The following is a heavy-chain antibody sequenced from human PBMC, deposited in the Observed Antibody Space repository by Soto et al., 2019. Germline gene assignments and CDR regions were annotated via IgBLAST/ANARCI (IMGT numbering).Heavy chain of an antibody. CDR1: GFTFSSYG. CDR2: ISYDGSNK. J-gene: IGHJ4*02. CDR3: AKDLIPTYDYIWGSYRFPDY. Sequence: QVQLVESGGGVVQPGRSLRLSCAASGFTFSSYGMHWVRQAPGKGLEWVAVISYDGSNKYYADSVKGRFTISRDNSKNTLYLQINSLRAEDTAVYYCAKDLIPTYDYIWGSYRFPDYWGQGTLVTVSS. V-gene: IGHV3-30*18. D-gene: IGHD3-16*02.